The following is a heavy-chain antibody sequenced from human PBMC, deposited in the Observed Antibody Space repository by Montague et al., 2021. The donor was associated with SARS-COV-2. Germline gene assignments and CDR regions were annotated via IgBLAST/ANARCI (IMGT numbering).Heavy chain of an antibody. CDR2: IWYDGSKN. CDR3: ARDSSSGSDWYYYYGMDV. J-gene: IGHJ6*02. Sequence: SRSLSLSASGFPFSSYGMHWVRQAPGKGLEWVAIIWYDGSKNYYADSVKGRFTISRDNSKNTLYLQMNTLRAEDTAVYYCARDSSSGSDWYYYYGMDVWGQGTTVTVSS. D-gene: IGHD6-13*01. V-gene: IGHV3-33*01. CDR1: GFPFSSYG.